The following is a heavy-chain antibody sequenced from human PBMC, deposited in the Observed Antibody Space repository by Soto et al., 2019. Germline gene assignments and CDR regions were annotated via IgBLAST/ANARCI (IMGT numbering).Heavy chain of an antibody. CDR2: ISGGGSGA. Sequence: EVQLLESGGGLVQPGGSLRLSCTASGFTFSDHAMTWVRQAPGKGLEWLSGISGGGSGAYYADSVKGRFTVSRANSNNTLFLQLDRVRVEDTAVYYCAIDLWWYTHWGQGTLVTVSS. V-gene: IGHV3-23*01. CDR3: AIDLWWYTH. D-gene: IGHD2-15*01. J-gene: IGHJ4*02. CDR1: GFTFSDHA.